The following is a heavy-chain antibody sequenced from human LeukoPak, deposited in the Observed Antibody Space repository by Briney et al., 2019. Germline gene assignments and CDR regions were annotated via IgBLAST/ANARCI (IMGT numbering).Heavy chain of an antibody. CDR1: GFTFSDYG. V-gene: IGHV3-30*18. Sequence: GGSLRLSCAASGFTFSDYGMHWVRQAPGKGLEWVALILFDGTTKYYADSVKGRFTISRDNSKNTLYLQMISLRAEDTALYYCAKEQARIVEDGGCFDYWGQGTLVTVSS. D-gene: IGHD2/OR15-2a*01. J-gene: IGHJ4*02. CDR2: ILFDGTTK. CDR3: AKEQARIVEDGGCFDY.